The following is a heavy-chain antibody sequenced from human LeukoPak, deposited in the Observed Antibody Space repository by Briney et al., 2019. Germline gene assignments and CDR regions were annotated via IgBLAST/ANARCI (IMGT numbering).Heavy chain of an antibody. CDR1: GGSISSYY. D-gene: IGHD3-22*01. J-gene: IGHJ3*02. Sequence: SETLSLTCTVPGGSISSYYWSWIRQPAGKGLEWIGRIYTSGSTNYNPSLKSRVTMSVDTSKNQFSLKLSSVTAADTAVYYCARDRGTYYYDSSGYYDAFDIWGQGTMVTVSS. CDR2: IYTSGST. CDR3: ARDRGTYYYDSSGYYDAFDI. V-gene: IGHV4-4*07.